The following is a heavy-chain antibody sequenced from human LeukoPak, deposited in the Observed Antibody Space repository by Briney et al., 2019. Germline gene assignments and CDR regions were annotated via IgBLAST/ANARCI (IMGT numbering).Heavy chain of an antibody. V-gene: IGHV1-69*06. CDR3: ARALGRGGSSWFTYYYYYYMDV. CDR1: GGTFSSYA. CDR2: IIPIFGTA. Sequence: ASVKVSCKASGGTFSSYATSWVRQAPGQGLEWMGGIIPIFGTANYAQKFQGRVTITADKSTSTAYMELSSLRSEDTAVYYCARALGRGGSSWFTYYYYYYMDVWGKGTTVTVSS. J-gene: IGHJ6*03. D-gene: IGHD6-13*01.